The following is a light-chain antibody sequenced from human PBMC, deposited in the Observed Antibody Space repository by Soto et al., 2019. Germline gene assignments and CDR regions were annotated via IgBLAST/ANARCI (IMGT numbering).Light chain of an antibody. V-gene: IGLV4-69*01. Sequence: QPVLTQSPSASASLGASVKLTCTLSSGHSNYAIAWHQQQPEKGPRYLMKVNSDGSHRKGDGIPDRFSGSSSGAQRYLTISSLQSEDEADYYCQTWGTGIRGFGTGTKVTVL. J-gene: IGLJ1*01. CDR3: QTWGTGIRG. CDR2: VNSDGSH. CDR1: SGHSNYA.